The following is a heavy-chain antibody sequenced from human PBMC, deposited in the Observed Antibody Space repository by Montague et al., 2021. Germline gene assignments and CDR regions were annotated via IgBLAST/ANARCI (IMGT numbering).Heavy chain of an antibody. D-gene: IGHD3-3*01. J-gene: IGHJ4*02. CDR2: INGNSINI. V-gene: IGHV3-9*01. CDR1: GFLFNDYF. Sequence: SLRLSCAASGFLFNDYFMYWVRQAPGKGLEWVSGINGNSINIDYADSVKGRFTISRDDAKNSLYLQMNRLRAEDTAFYYCVKDTRDYYTDFWGQGILVTVSS. CDR3: VKDTRDYYTDF.